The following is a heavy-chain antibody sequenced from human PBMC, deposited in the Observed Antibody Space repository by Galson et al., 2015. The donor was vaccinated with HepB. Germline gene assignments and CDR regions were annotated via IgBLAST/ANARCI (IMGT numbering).Heavy chain of an antibody. Sequence: LRLSCAASGFTFSSYAMHWVRQAPGKGLEWVAVISYDGSNKYYADSVKGRFTISRDNSKNTLYLQMNSLRAEDTAVYYCASANYASYLDYWGQGTLVTVSS. J-gene: IGHJ4*02. CDR1: GFTFSSYA. D-gene: IGHD2-2*01. CDR3: ASANYASYLDY. V-gene: IGHV3-30-3*01. CDR2: ISYDGSNK.